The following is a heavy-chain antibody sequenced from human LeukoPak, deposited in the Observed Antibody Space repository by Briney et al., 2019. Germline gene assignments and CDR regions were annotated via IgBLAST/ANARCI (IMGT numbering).Heavy chain of an antibody. D-gene: IGHD4-17*01. CDR1: GYTFTGYY. J-gene: IGHJ4*02. V-gene: IGHV1-18*04. Sequence: ASVKVSCKASGYTFTGYYMHWVRQAPGQGLEWMGWISAYNGNTNYAQKLQGRVTMTTDTSTSTAYMELRSLRSDDTAVYYCARVAYGDYFFDYWGQGTLVTVSS. CDR2: ISAYNGNT. CDR3: ARVAYGDYFFDY.